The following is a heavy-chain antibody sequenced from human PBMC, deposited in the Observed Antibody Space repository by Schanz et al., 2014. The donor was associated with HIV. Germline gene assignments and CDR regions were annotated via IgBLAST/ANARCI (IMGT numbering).Heavy chain of an antibody. CDR1: GFTFSKYS. CDR3: ATSIYTYGKGNFDY. D-gene: IGHD5-18*01. CDR2: IKADGSEK. J-gene: IGHJ4*02. Sequence: KLVESGGGLAQPGGSLTLSCVASGFTFSKYSMNWVRQAPGKGLECVANIKADGSEKYYVDSVKGRFTISRDNAKNSLYLQMSNLRADDTAVYHCATSIYTYGKGNFDYWGQGSLVSVSS. V-gene: IGHV3-7*01.